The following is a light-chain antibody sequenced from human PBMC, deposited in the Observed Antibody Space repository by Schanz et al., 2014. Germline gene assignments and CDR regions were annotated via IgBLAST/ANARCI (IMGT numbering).Light chain of an antibody. V-gene: IGLV2-14*01. Sequence: QSALTQPRSVSGSPGQSVTISCTGTSSDVGGYDYVSWYQQHPGKAPKLMIYDVNNRPSGVSNRFSGSKSGNTASLTISGLQAEDEADYYCNSYTRSNTLLFGGGTKLTVL. CDR3: NSYTRSNTLL. J-gene: IGLJ2*01. CDR1: SSDVGGYDY. CDR2: DVN.